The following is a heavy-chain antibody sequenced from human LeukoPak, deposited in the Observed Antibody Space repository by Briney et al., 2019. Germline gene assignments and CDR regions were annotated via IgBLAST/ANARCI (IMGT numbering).Heavy chain of an antibody. V-gene: IGHV4-39*01. CDR3: ARRGPYYYDSSGYSGPFDY. CDR2: LYYSGST. CDR1: GGSLSSSSYY. D-gene: IGHD3-22*01. Sequence: PSETLPLTCTVSGGSLSSSSYYWGWIRQPPGKGLEWIGSLYYSGSTYYNPSLKSRVTISVDTSKNQFSLKLSSVTAADTAVYYCARRGPYYYDSSGYSGPFDYWGQGTLVTVSS. J-gene: IGHJ4*02.